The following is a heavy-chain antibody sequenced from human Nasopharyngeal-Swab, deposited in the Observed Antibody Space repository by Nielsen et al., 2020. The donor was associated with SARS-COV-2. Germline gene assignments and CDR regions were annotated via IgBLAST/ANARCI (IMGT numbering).Heavy chain of an antibody. J-gene: IGHJ6*02. CDR2: ISYDGSNK. V-gene: IGHV3-30*18. D-gene: IGHD3-10*01. CDR3: AKLIEEGSGSYYALYYYYGMDV. Sequence: VRQAPGKGLEWVAVISYDGSNKYYADSVKGRFTISRDNSKSTLYLQMNSLRAEDTAVYYCAKLIEEGSGSYYALYYYYGMDVWGQGTTVTVSS.